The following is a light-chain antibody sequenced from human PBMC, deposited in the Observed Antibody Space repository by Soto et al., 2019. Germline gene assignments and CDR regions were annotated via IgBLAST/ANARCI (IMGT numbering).Light chain of an antibody. CDR3: QQYNSSPWT. V-gene: IGKV1-5*01. CDR2: DAS. Sequence: DIQITQSPSTLSASVGDRFTITCRASQSISSWLAWYQQKPGKAPKLLIYDASSLESGVPSRFSGSGSGTEFTLTISSLQPDDFATYYCQQYNSSPWTFGQGSKV. CDR1: QSISSW. J-gene: IGKJ1*01.